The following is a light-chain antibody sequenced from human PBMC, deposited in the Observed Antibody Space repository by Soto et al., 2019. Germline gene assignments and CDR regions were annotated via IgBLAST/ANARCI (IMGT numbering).Light chain of an antibody. CDR3: QQSYSTPHT. V-gene: IGKV1-39*01. CDR1: QSISSY. Sequence: DIQMTQSPSSLSASVGDRVTITCRASQSISSYLNWYQQKPGKVPNLLIYAASTLQGGVPSRFSGSESGTDFTLTISSLQPEDFATYYCQQSYSTPHTFGQGTKLEIK. J-gene: IGKJ2*01. CDR2: AAS.